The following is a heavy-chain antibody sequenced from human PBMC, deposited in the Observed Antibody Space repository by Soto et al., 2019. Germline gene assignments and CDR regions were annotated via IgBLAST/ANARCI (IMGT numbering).Heavy chain of an antibody. CDR2: ISGDSGST. Sequence: GGSLRLSCAASGFTFSNYAMSWVRQAPGKGLEWVSAISGDSGSTYYADSVKGRFTISRDNSKNSLYLQMNSLRADDTAVYYCALKSGLTVTGPDYWGQGSLVTVSS. CDR3: ALKSGLTVTGPDY. D-gene: IGHD3-9*01. V-gene: IGHV3-23*01. CDR1: GFTFSNYA. J-gene: IGHJ4*02.